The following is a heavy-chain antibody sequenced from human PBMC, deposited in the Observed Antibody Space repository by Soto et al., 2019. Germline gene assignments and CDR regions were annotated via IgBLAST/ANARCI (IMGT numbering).Heavy chain of an antibody. CDR2: ISPGDFDR. V-gene: IGHV5-51*01. J-gene: IGHJ4*02. CDR1: GYKFIDYW. Sequence: VESLKISCKGSGYKFIDYWIGWVRQVPGKGLEWMGGISPGDFDRKYSPSFQGQVTISADKSITTAYLQWSSLKASDTAIYYCARSYGGEYYDSRSYYYDYWGQGTLVTVSS. D-gene: IGHD3-22*01. CDR3: ARSYGGEYYDSRSYYYDY.